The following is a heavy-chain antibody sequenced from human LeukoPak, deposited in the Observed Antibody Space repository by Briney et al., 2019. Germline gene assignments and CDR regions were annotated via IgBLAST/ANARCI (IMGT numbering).Heavy chain of an antibody. V-gene: IGHV3-7*01. D-gene: IGHD6-6*01. J-gene: IGHJ4*02. CDR2: IKQDGSEK. CDR3: ARRGGSSSRRSPIDY. CDR1: GFTFSSYW. Sequence: GGSLRLSCAASGFTFSSYWMTWVRQAPGKGLEWVANIKQDGSEKYYVDSVKGRFTISRDNAKNSLYLQMNSLRDEDTAVYYCARRGGSSSRRSPIDYWGQGTLVTVSS.